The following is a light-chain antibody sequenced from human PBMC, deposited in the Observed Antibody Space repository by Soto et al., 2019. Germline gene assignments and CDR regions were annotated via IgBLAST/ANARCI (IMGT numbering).Light chain of an antibody. J-gene: IGLJ1*01. CDR3: CSYADGSSYF. Sequence: QSALTQPASVSGSPGQSITISCTGTSRDVGAYDYVSWYLQYPDKAPQLLIYYVDHRPSGVSSRFSGSKSGNTASLTISGLQAEDEGYYYCCSYADGSSYFFGTGTKVTVL. CDR1: SRDVGAYDY. CDR2: YVD. V-gene: IGLV2-14*03.